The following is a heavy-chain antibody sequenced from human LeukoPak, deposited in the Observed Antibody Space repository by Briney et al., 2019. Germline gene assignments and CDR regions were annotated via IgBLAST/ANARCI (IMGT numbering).Heavy chain of an antibody. Sequence: PSETLSLTCTVSGGSISSSSYYWGWIRQPPGKGLEWIGSIYYSGSTYYNPSLKSRVTISVDTSKNQFSLKLSSVTAADTAVYYCARQLGIQLWFIYYWFDPWGQGTLVTVSS. J-gene: IGHJ5*02. V-gene: IGHV4-39*01. D-gene: IGHD5-18*01. CDR2: IYYSGST. CDR1: GGSISSSSYY. CDR3: ARQLGIQLWFIYYWFDP.